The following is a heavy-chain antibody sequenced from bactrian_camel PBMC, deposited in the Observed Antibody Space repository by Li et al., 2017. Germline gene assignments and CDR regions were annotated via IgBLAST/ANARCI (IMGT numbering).Heavy chain of an antibody. V-gene: IGHV3S6*01. Sequence: HVQLVESGGGSVQAGGSLRLSCGFTGYSGSAACIGWFHQAPGKEREVVAVDYNDGREPYYAASVKGRFTISRDSATNTLTLQMNSLKPEDTAMYYCAAAAGYGLTTPLAPSRYRYWGQGTQVTVS. CDR3: AAAAGYGLTTPLAPSRYRY. J-gene: IGHJ4*01. D-gene: IGHD5*01. CDR2: DYNDGREP. CDR1: GYSGSAAC.